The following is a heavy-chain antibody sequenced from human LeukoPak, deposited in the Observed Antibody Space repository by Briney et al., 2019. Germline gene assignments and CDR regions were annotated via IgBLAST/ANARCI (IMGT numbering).Heavy chain of an antibody. CDR3: ARVPNYYDSSGYVDY. D-gene: IGHD3-22*01. Sequence: KASETLSLTCAAYGGSFSGYYWSWIRQPPGKGLEWIGEINHSGSTNYNPSLKSRVTISVDTSKNQFSLKLSSVTAADTAVYYCARVPNYYDSSGYVDYWGQGTLVTVSS. J-gene: IGHJ4*02. CDR2: INHSGST. V-gene: IGHV4-34*01. CDR1: GGSFSGYY.